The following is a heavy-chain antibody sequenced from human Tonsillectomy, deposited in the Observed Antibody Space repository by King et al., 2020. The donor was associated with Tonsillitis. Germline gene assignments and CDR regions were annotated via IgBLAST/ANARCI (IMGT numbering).Heavy chain of an antibody. V-gene: IGHV3-23*04. J-gene: IGHJ4*02. D-gene: IGHD6-19*01. CDR3: AKGGSGWYGGLDY. CDR1: GFTFSSFS. Sequence: VQLVEAGGALFQPGGSLRLSCAASGFTFSSFSMNWVRQAPGEGVGWGSSISGSGGTTYYADSVKGRFTISRDNSKNTPYLQMDSLGAEDTAVYYCAKGGSGWYGGLDYWGQGTLVAVSS. CDR2: ISGSGGTT.